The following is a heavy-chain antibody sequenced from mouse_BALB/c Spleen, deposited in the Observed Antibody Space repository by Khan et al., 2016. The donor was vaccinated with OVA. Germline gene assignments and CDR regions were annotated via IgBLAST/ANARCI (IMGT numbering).Heavy chain of an antibody. V-gene: IGHV5-9-3*01. D-gene: IGHD2-1*01. Sequence: EVQLVESGGGLVKPGGSLKLSCEVSGFTFSTYAMSWVRQNSEKRLEWVASISSDGDYTFYLDSVKGRFTISRDNAKNTLYLEMSSLRSDDSAVFYGARAHYGNFGYWGQGTLVTVSA. J-gene: IGHJ3*02. CDR3: ARAHYGNFGY. CDR2: ISSDGDYT. CDR1: GFTFSTYA.